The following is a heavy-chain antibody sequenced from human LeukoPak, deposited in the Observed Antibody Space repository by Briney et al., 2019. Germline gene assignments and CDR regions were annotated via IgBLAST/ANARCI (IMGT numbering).Heavy chain of an antibody. CDR3: ARESYDFWSSPTGY. Sequence: ASVKVSCKASGYTFTSYDINWVRQATGQGLEWMGWMNPNSGNTGYAQKFQGRVTMTRNTSISTAYMELSSLRSEDTAVYYCARESYDFWSSPTGYWGQGTLVTVSS. D-gene: IGHD3-3*01. J-gene: IGHJ4*02. CDR2: MNPNSGNT. CDR1: GYTFTSYD. V-gene: IGHV1-8*01.